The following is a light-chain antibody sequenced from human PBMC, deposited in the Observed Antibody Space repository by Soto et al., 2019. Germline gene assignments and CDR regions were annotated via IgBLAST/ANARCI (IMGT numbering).Light chain of an antibody. CDR1: SSNIGSNT. CDR2: SND. Sequence: QSVLTQPPSASGTPGQRVTISCSGSSSNIGSNTVNWYQQLPGTAPKLLIYSNDHRPSGVPDRFSGSKSGTSASLAFSGLQSEDEADYYCAAWDDSLNGLYVCGTGTKVTVL. J-gene: IGLJ1*01. CDR3: AAWDDSLNGLYV. V-gene: IGLV1-44*01.